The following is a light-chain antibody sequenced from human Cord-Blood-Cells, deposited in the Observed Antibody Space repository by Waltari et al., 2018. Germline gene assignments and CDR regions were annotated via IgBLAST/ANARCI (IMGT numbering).Light chain of an antibody. J-gene: IGLJ2*01. CDR1: KLGDKY. CDR3: QAGASSNVV. CDR2: QDS. V-gene: IGLV3-1*01. Sequence: SYELTQPPSVSVSPGQTASITCSGDKLGDKYACWYQQKPGQSPVLVIYQDSKRPSGIPERFSGSNSWNTATLTSSRTPAMDAADYYCQAGASSNVVFGGGTKLTVL.